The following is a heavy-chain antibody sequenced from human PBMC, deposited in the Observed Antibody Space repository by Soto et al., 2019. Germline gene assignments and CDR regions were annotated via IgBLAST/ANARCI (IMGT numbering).Heavy chain of an antibody. V-gene: IGHV1-69*13. J-gene: IGHJ4*02. Sequence: SVEVTCNASGGTYSSYASSWVRQAPGQGLEWMGGIIPIFGTANYAQKFQGRVTITADESTSTAYMELSSLRSEDTAVYYCATSFMVRGVIRSHTYYFDYWGQGTRVTVSA. CDR1: GGTYSSYA. CDR3: ATSFMVRGVIRSHTYYFDY. D-gene: IGHD3-10*01. CDR2: IIPIFGTA.